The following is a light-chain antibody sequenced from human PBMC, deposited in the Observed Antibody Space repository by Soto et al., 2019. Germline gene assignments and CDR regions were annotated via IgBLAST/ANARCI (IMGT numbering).Light chain of an antibody. V-gene: IGLV2-11*01. CDR3: CSYAGSYTYV. Sequence: QSALAQPRSVSGSPGQSVTISCTGTSADVGGYNSVSWYQQHPGKAPKLMIYDVTKRPSGVPDRFSASKSGNTASLTISGLQAEDEADYYCCSYAGSYTYVFGTGTKSPS. CDR2: DVT. J-gene: IGLJ1*01. CDR1: SADVGGYNS.